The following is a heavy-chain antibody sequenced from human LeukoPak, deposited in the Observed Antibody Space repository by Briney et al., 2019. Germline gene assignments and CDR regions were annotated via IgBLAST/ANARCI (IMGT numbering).Heavy chain of an antibody. Sequence: PGGSLRLSCAASGFTFSSYGMDWVRQAPGRGLEWVSSISSSATYMFYADSVKGRFTISRDNAKNSLYLQMNSLRAEDTAVYYCARDSIFDYWGQGTLVTVSS. CDR3: ARDSIFDY. V-gene: IGHV3-21*01. CDR1: GFTFSSYG. CDR2: ISSSATYM. J-gene: IGHJ4*02.